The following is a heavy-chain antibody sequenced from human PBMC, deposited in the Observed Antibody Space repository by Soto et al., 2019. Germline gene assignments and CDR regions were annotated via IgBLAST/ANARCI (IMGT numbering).Heavy chain of an antibody. CDR1: GFTFSSYS. CDR3: AKTATMTIRDGFDY. Sequence: EVHLLESGGGLVQPGGSLRLSCAASGFTFSSYSMSWVRQAPGKGLEWVSSINNNGGNTYYADSVKGRFTISRDNSKNTLYLQMNRRRAEDTALYYCAKTATMTIRDGFDYWGQGTLVTVSS. V-gene: IGHV3-23*01. D-gene: IGHD4-17*01. J-gene: IGHJ4*02. CDR2: INNNGGNT.